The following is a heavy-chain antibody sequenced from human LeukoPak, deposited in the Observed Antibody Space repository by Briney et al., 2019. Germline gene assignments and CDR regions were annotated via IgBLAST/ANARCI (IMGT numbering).Heavy chain of an antibody. V-gene: IGHV4-34*01. CDR3: ARWGLGYCSSTSCYKFDY. J-gene: IGHJ4*02. Sequence: PSETLSLTCAVYGGSFSGYYWSWIRQPPGKGLEWIGEISHSGSTNYNPSLKSRVTISVDTSKNQFSLKLSSVTAADTAVYYCARWGLGYCSSTSCYKFDYWGQGTLVTVSS. CDR1: GGSFSGYY. CDR2: ISHSGST. D-gene: IGHD2-2*02.